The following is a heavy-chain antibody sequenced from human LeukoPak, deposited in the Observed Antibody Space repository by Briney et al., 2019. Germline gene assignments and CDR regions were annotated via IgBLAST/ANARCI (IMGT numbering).Heavy chain of an antibody. Sequence: GGSLRLSCAASGFTFSSYEMNWVRQAPGKGLEWVSYISSSGSTIYYADSVKGRFTISRDNAKNSLYLQMNSLRAEDMALYYCAKDESSGLGYDLGYWGQGTLVTVSS. D-gene: IGHD5-12*01. CDR1: GFTFSSYE. V-gene: IGHV3-48*03. CDR3: AKDESSGLGYDLGY. CDR2: ISSSGSTI. J-gene: IGHJ4*02.